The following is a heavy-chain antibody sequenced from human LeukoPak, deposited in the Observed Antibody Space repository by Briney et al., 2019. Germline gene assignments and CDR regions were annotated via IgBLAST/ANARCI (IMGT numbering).Heavy chain of an antibody. D-gene: IGHD3-16*02. CDR3: ARTYSWSLSRFDY. Sequence: PGGSLRLSCAASGFTFSNYVIHWVRQAPGKGLEWVAVISYDGSNKYYADSVKGRFTISRDNSKNTLYLQMNSLRAEDTAVYCCARTYSWSLSRFDYWGQGTLVTVSS. V-gene: IGHV3-30-3*01. CDR1: GFTFSNYV. CDR2: ISYDGSNK. J-gene: IGHJ4*02.